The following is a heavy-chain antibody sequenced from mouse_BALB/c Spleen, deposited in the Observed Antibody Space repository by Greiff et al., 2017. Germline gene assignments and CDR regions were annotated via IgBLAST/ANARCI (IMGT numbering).Heavy chain of an antibody. CDR2: ISYDGSN. CDR3: AREERDRYDGGYAMDY. Sequence: EVQLQESGPGLVKPSQSLSLTCSVTGYSITSGYYWNWIRQFPGNKLEWMGYISYDGSNNYNPSLKNRISITRDTSKNQFFLKLNSVTTEDTATYYCAREERDRYDGGYAMDYWGQGTSVTVSS. J-gene: IGHJ4*01. D-gene: IGHD2-14*01. CDR1: GYSITSGYY. V-gene: IGHV3-6*02.